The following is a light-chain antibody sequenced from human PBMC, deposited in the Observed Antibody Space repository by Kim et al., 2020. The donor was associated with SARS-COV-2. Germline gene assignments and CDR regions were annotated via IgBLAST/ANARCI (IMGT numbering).Light chain of an antibody. J-gene: IGLJ2*01. CDR2: GKN. V-gene: IGLV3-19*01. Sequence: VALGQTVRITCQGDSLRSYYATWYQQKPGQAPIVVIYGKNNRPSGIPDRFSDSSSGDTASLTITGTQAGDEADYYCNSRGSNDNVLFGGGTKLTVL. CDR3: NSRGSNDNVL. CDR1: SLRSYY.